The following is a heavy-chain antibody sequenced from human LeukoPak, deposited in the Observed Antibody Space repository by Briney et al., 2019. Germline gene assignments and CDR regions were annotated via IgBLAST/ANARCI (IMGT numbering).Heavy chain of an antibody. CDR3: ASRGYSYGYAS. Sequence: SETLSLTCTVSGGSISSSSYYWGWIRQPPGKGLEWIGSIYYSGSTYYNPSLESRVTISVDTSKNQFSLKLSSVTAADTAVYYCASRGYSYGYASWGQGTLVTVSS. D-gene: IGHD5-18*01. CDR1: GGSISSSSYY. V-gene: IGHV4-39*01. CDR2: IYYSGST. J-gene: IGHJ5*02.